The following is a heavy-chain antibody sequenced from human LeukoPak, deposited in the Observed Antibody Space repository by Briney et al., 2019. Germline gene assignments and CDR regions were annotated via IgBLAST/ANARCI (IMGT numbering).Heavy chain of an antibody. V-gene: IGHV4-39*02. CDR2: IYYSGST. Sequence: SETLSLTCTVSGGSISSSSYYWGWIRQPPGKGLEWIGSIYYSGSTYYNPSLKSRVTISVDTSKNQFSLQLNSVTPEDTAVYYCARDRRQFGGIAARHSGGFDYWGQGTLVTVSS. D-gene: IGHD6-6*01. CDR1: GGSISSSSYY. CDR3: ARDRRQFGGIAARHSGGFDY. J-gene: IGHJ4*02.